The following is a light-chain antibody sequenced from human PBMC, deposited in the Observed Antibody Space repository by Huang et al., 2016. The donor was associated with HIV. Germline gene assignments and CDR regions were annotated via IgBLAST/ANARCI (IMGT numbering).Light chain of an antibody. CDR2: STS. Sequence: AIRITQSPSSLSASTGDRVTITCRASQDVSDYLAWYQQKPGRAPQLMIYSTSTLQSGVPSRFSGNGSATDFSLTITCLQSDDFATYYCQQYHIYPWTFGQGTKVEI. V-gene: IGKV1-8*01. CDR3: QQYHIYPWT. CDR1: QDVSDY. J-gene: IGKJ1*01.